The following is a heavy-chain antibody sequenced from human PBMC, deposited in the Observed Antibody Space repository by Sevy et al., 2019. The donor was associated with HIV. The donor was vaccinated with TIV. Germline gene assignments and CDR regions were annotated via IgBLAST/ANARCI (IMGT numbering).Heavy chain of an antibody. CDR1: GGSISSSNYY. D-gene: IGHD3-22*01. CDR3: ARQMHYYDSAGYYHWDY. V-gene: IGHV4-39*01. J-gene: IGHJ4*02. Sequence: SETLSLPCTVSGGSISSSNYYWGWIRQPPGKGLEWIANIYYTRSTYYNPSLKSRVTIFADTSKNQFSLKLSSLTAADTAVYYCARQMHYYDSAGYYHWDYWGQGTLVTVSS. CDR2: IYYTRST.